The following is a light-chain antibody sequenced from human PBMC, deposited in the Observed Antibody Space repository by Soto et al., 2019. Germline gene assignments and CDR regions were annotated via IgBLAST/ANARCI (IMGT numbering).Light chain of an antibody. V-gene: IGKV1-39*01. CDR1: QSIRGY. J-gene: IGKJ1*01. CDR3: QQSCRARS. CDR2: AAS. Sequence: DIQMTQSPASLSASVGDRVTITCRASQSIRGYLNWYQQKPGKAPDLLIYAASTLQTGVPSRFSGSGSGTEFTLGISSLQPEDFATYYCQQSCRARSFGQGTRVQLK.